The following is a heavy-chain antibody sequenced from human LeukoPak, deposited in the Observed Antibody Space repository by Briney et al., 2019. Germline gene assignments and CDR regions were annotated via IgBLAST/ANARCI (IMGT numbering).Heavy chain of an antibody. V-gene: IGHV3-23*01. D-gene: IGHD3-10*01. Sequence: PGGSLRLSCAASGFAFNTYAMSWVRQAPGKGLEWVSNLSGSDGQTFHTDSVKGRFTISRDNSKNTLYLQMNSLRVEDTAVYYCAKDAYYYGSGDEDGYWGQGTLVTVSS. CDR3: AKDAYYYGSGDEDGY. J-gene: IGHJ4*02. CDR1: GFAFNTYA. CDR2: LSGSDGQT.